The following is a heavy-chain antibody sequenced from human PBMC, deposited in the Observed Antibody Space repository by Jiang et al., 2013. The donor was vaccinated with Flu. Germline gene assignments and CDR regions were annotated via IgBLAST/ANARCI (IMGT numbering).Heavy chain of an antibody. J-gene: IGHJ3*01. Sequence: GAEVKKPGASVKVSCKASGYTFTYYGITWVRQAPGQGLEWMGWISANSGNTEYAQNFQGRVSLTTDTSTNTAYMELRSLRSDDTAVYYCARDESFTVTTWISSAFDFRGAQGTSGHRVF. CDR3: ARDESFTVTTWISSAFDFR. D-gene: IGHD4-17*01. V-gene: IGHV1-18*01. CDR1: GYTFTYYG. CDR2: ISANSGNT.